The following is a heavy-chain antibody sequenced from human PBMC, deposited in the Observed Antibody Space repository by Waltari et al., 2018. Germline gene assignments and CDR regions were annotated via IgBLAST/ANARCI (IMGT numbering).Heavy chain of an antibody. CDR3: AKETGTTLYYYYYYYMYV. V-gene: IGHV3-30*02. J-gene: IGHJ6*03. CDR2: IRDDGSNK. Sequence: QVQLVESGGGVVQPGGSLRLSCAASGFTFSSYGMHWVRQAPGKGLEWVAFIRDDGSNKYYADSVKGRFTISRDNSKNTLYLQMNSLRAEDTAVDYCAKETGTTLYYYYYYYMYVWGKGTTVTVSS. D-gene: IGHD1-1*01. CDR1: GFTFSSYG.